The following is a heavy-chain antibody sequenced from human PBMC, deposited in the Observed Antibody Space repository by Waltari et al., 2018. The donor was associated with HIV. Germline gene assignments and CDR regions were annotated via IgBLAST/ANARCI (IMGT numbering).Heavy chain of an antibody. Sequence: QVQLQESGPGLVKPSQTLSLPCTVSGGPISSGGYYWSWIRQHPGKDLEWIGFIYYSGSTSYNPSLKSRVTISVDTSKNQFSLKLSSVTAADTAVYYCARVRSPGYTYGFYFYYYGMDVWGQGTTVTVSS. CDR1: GGPISSGGYY. D-gene: IGHD5-18*01. CDR2: IYYSGST. J-gene: IGHJ6*02. CDR3: ARVRSPGYTYGFYFYYYGMDV. V-gene: IGHV4-31*03.